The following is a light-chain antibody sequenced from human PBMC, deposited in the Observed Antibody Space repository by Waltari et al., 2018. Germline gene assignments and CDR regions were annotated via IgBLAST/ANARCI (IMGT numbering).Light chain of an antibody. CDR3: LLYYGGLWV. V-gene: IGLV7-43*01. CDR1: TGAVTSGPY. J-gene: IGLJ3*02. CDR2: STS. Sequence: QTVVNQEPSLTVSPGGTITLTCASSTGAVTSGPYPNWFQQKPGQAPRALIYSTSNKHPWTPARFSGSLLGGKAALTLSGVQPEDEAEYYCLLYYGGLWVFGGGTKLTVL.